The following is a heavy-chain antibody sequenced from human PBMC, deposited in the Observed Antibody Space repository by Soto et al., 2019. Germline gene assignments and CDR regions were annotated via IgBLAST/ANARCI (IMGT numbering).Heavy chain of an antibody. CDR2: IWYDGSNK. D-gene: IGHD3-10*01. CDR1: GFTFDAYA. CDR3: ARDMNYYGSGSSYFDY. Sequence: GSLRLSCSASGFTFDAYAMSWVRQVPGKGLEWVAVIWYDGSNKYYADSVKGRFTISRDNSKNTLYLQMNSLRAEDTAVYYCARDMNYYGSGSSYFDYWGQGTLVTVS. J-gene: IGHJ4*02. V-gene: IGHV3-33*08.